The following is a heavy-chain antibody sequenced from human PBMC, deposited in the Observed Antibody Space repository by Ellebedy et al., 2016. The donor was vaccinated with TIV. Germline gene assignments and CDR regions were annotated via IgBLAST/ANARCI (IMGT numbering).Heavy chain of an antibody. D-gene: IGHD2-2*01. J-gene: IGHJ3*02. Sequence: MPSETLSLTCAVSGYSISSNNWWGWIRKPPGKGLEWIGYIYYSGGIYYNPSLKSRVTMSVAMSKNQFSLKLSSVTAVETALYYWARIGYCSTASCSGAFDIWGQGTMVTVSS. CDR3: ARIGYCSTASCSGAFDI. V-gene: IGHV4-28*05. CDR1: GYSISSNNW. CDR2: IYYSGGI.